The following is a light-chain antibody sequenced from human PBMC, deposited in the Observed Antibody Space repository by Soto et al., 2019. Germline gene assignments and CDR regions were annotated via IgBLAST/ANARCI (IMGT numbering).Light chain of an antibody. CDR2: GAS. V-gene: IGKV3-15*01. CDR1: QSVGGD. CDR3: QEVEDWPQLS. Sequence: ERAITQRKKTLSVSRGERATLSCRASQSVGGDLAWYQQKPGQAPRLLIYGASSRAPGIPDRFSGSGSGTVFTLTISSLLSEDSAVYYCQEVEDWPQLSCGGGAKV. J-gene: IGKJ4*01.